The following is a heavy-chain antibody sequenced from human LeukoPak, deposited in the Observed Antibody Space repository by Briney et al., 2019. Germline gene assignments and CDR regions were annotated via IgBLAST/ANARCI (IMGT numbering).Heavy chain of an antibody. V-gene: IGHV3-21*01. Sequence: GGSLRLSCAASGFTFSSYIMNWVRQAPGKGLEWVSSISSSSSYIYYADSVKGRFTISRDNAKNSLYLQMNSLRAEDTAVYYCARGARYYYDSSGYYYHDGYWGQGTLVTVSS. CDR3: ARGARYYYDSSGYYYHDGY. CDR1: GFTFSSYI. J-gene: IGHJ4*02. CDR2: ISSSSSYI. D-gene: IGHD3-22*01.